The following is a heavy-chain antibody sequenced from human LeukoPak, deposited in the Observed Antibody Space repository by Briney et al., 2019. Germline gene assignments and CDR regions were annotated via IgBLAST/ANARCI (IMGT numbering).Heavy chain of an antibody. CDR3: ARVAALDYYDSSGYQVDP. Sequence: PSETLSLTCTVSGGSISSYYWSWIRQPPGKGLEWIGYIYYSGSTNYNPSLKSRVTISVDTSKNQFSLKLSSVTAADTAVYYCARVAALDYYDSSGYQVDPWGQGTLVTVSS. D-gene: IGHD3-22*01. V-gene: IGHV4-59*01. J-gene: IGHJ5*02. CDR1: GGSISSYY. CDR2: IYYSGST.